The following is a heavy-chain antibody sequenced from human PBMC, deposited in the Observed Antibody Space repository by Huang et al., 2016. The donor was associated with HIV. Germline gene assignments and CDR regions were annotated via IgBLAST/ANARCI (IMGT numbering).Heavy chain of an antibody. CDR1: GGSFSSYY. J-gene: IGHJ5*02. V-gene: IGHV4-34*01. D-gene: IGHD3-16*01. Sequence: QVQLHQWGAGLLKPSETLSLTCAVYGGSFSSYYWNWIRQSPGKGLEWIGQINHRGTTTYKPCLKSRVTMSVDTSKNQFSLKLNAVTAADTAVYYCAREIMISFGGPFDPWGQGTLVTVSS. CDR2: INHRGTT. CDR3: AREIMISFGGPFDP.